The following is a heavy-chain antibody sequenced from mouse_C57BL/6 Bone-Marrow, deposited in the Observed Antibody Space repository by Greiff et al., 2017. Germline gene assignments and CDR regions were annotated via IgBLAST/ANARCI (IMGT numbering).Heavy chain of an antibody. Sequence: QFQLQQSGAELARPGASVKLSCKASGYTFTSSGISWVKQRTGQGLEWIGEIYPRSGNTYYNEKFKGKATLTADKSSSTAYMELRSLTSEDSAVYFCARGLLRLYYFDYWGQGTTLTVSS. CDR3: ARGLLRLYYFDY. CDR2: IYPRSGNT. CDR1: GYTFTSSG. D-gene: IGHD1-1*01. J-gene: IGHJ2*01. V-gene: IGHV1-81*01.